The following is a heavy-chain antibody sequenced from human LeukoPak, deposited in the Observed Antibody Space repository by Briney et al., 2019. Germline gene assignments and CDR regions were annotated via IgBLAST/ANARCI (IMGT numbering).Heavy chain of an antibody. J-gene: IGHJ3*02. V-gene: IGHV3-23*01. Sequence: GGSLRLSCAASGFTFSSYAMSWVRQAPGKGLEWVSAISGSGGSTYYADSVKGRFTISRDNSKNTLYLQMNSLRAEDTAVHYCANLPGAVAVHDAFDIWGQGTMVTVSS. CDR2: ISGSGGST. CDR3: ANLPGAVAVHDAFDI. CDR1: GFTFSSYA. D-gene: IGHD6-19*01.